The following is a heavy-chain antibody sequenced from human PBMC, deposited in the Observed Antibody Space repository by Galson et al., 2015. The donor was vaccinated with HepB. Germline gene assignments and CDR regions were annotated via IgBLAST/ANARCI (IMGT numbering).Heavy chain of an antibody. J-gene: IGHJ6*02. CDR1: GFSFSRYA. V-gene: IGHV3-23*01. CDR3: AKAVALYFYYGLDV. CDR2: ITGSGGST. Sequence: SLRLSCATSGFSFSRYAMSWVRQAPRKGLEWVSAITGSGGSTYYADSVKGRFTISRDNSKNTLHLQVNRLRAEDTAVYYCAKAVALYFYYGLDVWGQETTVTVSS.